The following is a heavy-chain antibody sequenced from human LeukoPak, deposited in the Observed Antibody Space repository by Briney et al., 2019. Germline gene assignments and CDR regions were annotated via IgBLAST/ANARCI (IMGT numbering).Heavy chain of an antibody. CDR2: IYSGGST. CDR3: AREVLTVTTWFDY. J-gene: IGHJ4*02. V-gene: IGHV3-53*01. CDR1: GFTVSSNY. Sequence: PGGSLRLSCAASGFTVSSNYMSWVRQAPGKGLEWVSVIYSGGSTYYADSVKGRFTISRDNSKNTLYLQMNSLRAEDTAVYYCAREVLTVTTWFDYWGQGTLVTVSS. D-gene: IGHD4-17*01.